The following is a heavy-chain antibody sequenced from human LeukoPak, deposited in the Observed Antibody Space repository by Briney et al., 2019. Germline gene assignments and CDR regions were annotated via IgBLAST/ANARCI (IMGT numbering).Heavy chain of an antibody. Sequence: PGGSLRLSCAASGFTFSSYSMNWVRQAPGKGLEWIASISDSGVDTYYAVSVRGRFITSRDNSRNKVYLQMNSLRAEDTAVYYCAKDRRQDYGDYGRIDYWGQGTLVTVSS. J-gene: IGHJ4*02. V-gene: IGHV3-23*01. CDR1: GFTFSSYS. D-gene: IGHD4-17*01. CDR3: AKDRRQDYGDYGRIDY. CDR2: ISDSGVDT.